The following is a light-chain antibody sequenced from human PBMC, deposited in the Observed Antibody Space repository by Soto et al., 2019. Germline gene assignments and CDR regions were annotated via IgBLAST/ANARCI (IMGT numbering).Light chain of an antibody. J-gene: IGLJ1*01. Sequence: LTQPASVSGSPGQSITISCTGTSSDVGGYNYVSWYQQHPGKAPKLMIYDVGNRPSGVSNRFSGSKSGNTASLTISGLQAEDEADYYCSSYTSSSTEVFGTGTKVT. V-gene: IGLV2-14*01. CDR3: SSYTSSSTEV. CDR2: DVG. CDR1: SSDVGGYNY.